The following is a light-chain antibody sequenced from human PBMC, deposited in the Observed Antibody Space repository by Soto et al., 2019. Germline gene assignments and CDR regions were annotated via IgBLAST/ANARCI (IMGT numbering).Light chain of an antibody. J-gene: IGLJ2*01. Sequence: QSVLTQPPSASGSPGQSVTIYCTGTPSDVGASNYVSWYQQQPGKAPKLMISEVSKRPSGVPDRFAGSKSGNTASLTVSGLQAEDEADYYCSSSAGTKNMVFGAGTKLTVL. CDR2: EVS. CDR1: PSDVGASNY. V-gene: IGLV2-8*01. CDR3: SSSAGTKNMV.